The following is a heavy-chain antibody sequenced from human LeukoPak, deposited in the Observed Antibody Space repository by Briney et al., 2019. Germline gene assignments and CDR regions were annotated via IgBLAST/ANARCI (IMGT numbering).Heavy chain of an antibody. CDR2: IYTSGST. V-gene: IGHV4-4*07. J-gene: IGHJ6*03. D-gene: IGHD2-2*02. Sequence: PSETLSLTCTVSGGSISSYYWSWIRQPAGKGLEWIGRIYTSGSTNYNPSLKSRVTMSVDTSKNQFSLKLSSVTAADTAVYYCARSYCSSTSCYTGGYYYNYMDVWGKGTTVNVSS. CDR1: GGSISSYY. CDR3: ARSYCSSTSCYTGGYYYNYMDV.